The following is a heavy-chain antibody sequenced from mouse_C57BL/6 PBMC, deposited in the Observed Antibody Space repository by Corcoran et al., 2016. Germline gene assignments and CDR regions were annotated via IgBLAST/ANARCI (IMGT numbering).Heavy chain of an antibody. J-gene: IGHJ2*01. V-gene: IGHV1-18*01. CDR2: INPNNGGT. CDR3: ARVGLDY. Sequence: EVQLQQAGPKMVKTGASVKIPCKASGYTFPDYKMAWVKQSHGTSLELIGDINPNNGGTIYNQKFKGKATLTGDKSSSTAYMELRSLTSEDTAVNYCARVGLDYWGQGATLTVSS. CDR1: GYTFPDYK.